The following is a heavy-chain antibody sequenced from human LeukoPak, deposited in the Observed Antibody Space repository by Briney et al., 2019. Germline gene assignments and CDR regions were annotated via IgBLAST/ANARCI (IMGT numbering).Heavy chain of an antibody. CDR3: AREGGSGWYEEGDAFDI. V-gene: IGHV3-74*01. CDR2: INSDGSST. CDR1: GFTFSSYW. J-gene: IGHJ3*02. D-gene: IGHD6-19*01. Sequence: GGSLRLSCAASGFTFSSYWMHWVRQAPGKGLVWVSRINSDGSSTSYADSVKGRFTISRDNAKNTLYLQMNSLRAEDTAVYYCAREGGSGWYEEGDAFDIWGQGTMVTVSS.